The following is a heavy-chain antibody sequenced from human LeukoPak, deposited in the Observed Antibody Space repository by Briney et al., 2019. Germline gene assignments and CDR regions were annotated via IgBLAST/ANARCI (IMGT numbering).Heavy chain of an antibody. CDR1: GGSISSYY. J-gene: IGHJ5*02. D-gene: IGHD2-15*01. CDR3: ARVARIFGQPIWFDP. CDR2: IYYSGST. Sequence: SETLSLTCTVSGGSISSYYWSWIRQPPGKGLEWIGYIYYSGSTNYNPSLKSRVTISVDTSKNQFSLKLSSVTAADTAVYYCARVARIFGQPIWFDPWGQGALFTVSS. V-gene: IGHV4-59*01.